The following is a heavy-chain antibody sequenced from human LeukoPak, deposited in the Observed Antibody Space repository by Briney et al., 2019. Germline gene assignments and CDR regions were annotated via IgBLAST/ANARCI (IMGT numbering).Heavy chain of an antibody. V-gene: IGHV1-24*01. Sequence: ASVKVSCKVSGYTLTELSMHWVRQAPGKGLEWMGGFDPEDGETIYAQKFQGRVTMTEDTSTDTDYMELSSPRSEDTAVYYCATKALADFWSGYSLGYWGQGTLVTVSS. D-gene: IGHD3-3*01. CDR2: FDPEDGET. J-gene: IGHJ4*02. CDR1: GYTLTELS. CDR3: ATKALADFWSGYSLGY.